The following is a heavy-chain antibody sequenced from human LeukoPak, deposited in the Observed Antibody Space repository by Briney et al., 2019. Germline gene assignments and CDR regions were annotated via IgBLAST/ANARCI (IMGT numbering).Heavy chain of an antibody. D-gene: IGHD5-24*01. CDR2: VSADGSTT. Sequence: QSGGSLRLSCVVSGFTFSTYWMHWVRQAPGKGLVWVSRVSADGSTTIYADSVKGRFTISRDNGINTVYLQMISLRAEDTAVYYCARGFDGYPFGWWFDPWGQGTLVTVSS. J-gene: IGHJ5*02. CDR3: ARGFDGYPFGWWFDP. V-gene: IGHV3-74*01. CDR1: GFTFSTYW.